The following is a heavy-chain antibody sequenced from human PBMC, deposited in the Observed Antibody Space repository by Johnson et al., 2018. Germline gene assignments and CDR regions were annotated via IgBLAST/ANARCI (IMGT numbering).Heavy chain of an antibody. CDR2: IYYSGST. V-gene: IGHV4-59*01. J-gene: IGHJ3*02. D-gene: IGHD6-25*01. Sequence: QVQLQESGPGLVKPSETLSLTCTVSGGSISSYYWSWIRQPPGKGLEWIGYIYYSGSTNYNPSLKSRVTISVDTSKNQFSLKLGSVTAADTAVYYCARRIAPAGSDAFDIWGQGTMVTVSS. CDR3: ARRIAPAGSDAFDI. CDR1: GGSISSYY.